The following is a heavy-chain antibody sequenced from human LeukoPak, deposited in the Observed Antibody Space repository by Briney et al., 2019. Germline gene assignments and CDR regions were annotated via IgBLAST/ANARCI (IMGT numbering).Heavy chain of an antibody. CDR2: IYYSGST. CDR1: GDSIISYY. J-gene: IGHJ5*02. CDR3: AGGPTRSWFHWPDP. D-gene: IGHD6-13*01. V-gene: IGHV4-59*01. Sequence: SETLSLTCTVSGDSIISYYWSWIRQPPGKGLEWVGYIYYSGSTNYNPSLKSRVTMSVDTSMNQFSLKLRYVTAADTAVYYCAGGPTRSWFHWPDPGGQGTLVTVSS.